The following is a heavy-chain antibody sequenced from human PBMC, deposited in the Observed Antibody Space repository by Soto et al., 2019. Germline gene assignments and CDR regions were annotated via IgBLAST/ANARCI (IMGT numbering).Heavy chain of an antibody. Sequence: QVQLVESGGGLVKPGGSLRLSCVASGFTFSDHYMTWIRQAPGKGLEWLSYVSTSSSYTNYADSVKGRFTISGDNAMNSLYLQMNSLRAEDTAVYYCARRRLTGYFDYWGQGTLVTVSS. J-gene: IGHJ4*02. V-gene: IGHV3-11*05. CDR3: ARRRLTGYFDY. CDR2: VSTSSSYT. CDR1: GFTFSDHY.